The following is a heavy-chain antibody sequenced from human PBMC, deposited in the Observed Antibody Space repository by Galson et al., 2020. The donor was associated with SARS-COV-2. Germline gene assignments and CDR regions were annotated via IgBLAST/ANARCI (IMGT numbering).Heavy chain of an antibody. CDR2: ISYDGSNK. J-gene: IGHJ6*02. D-gene: IGHD6-13*01. Sequence: GGSLRLSCAASGFTFSSYAMHWVRQAPGKGLEWVAVISYDGSNKYYADSVKGRFTISRDNSKNTLYLQMNSLRAEDTAVYYCARPDIAAAGTGFDYYYYGMDVWGQGTTVTVSS. CDR3: ARPDIAAAGTGFDYYYYGMDV. V-gene: IGHV3-30-3*01. CDR1: GFTFSSYA.